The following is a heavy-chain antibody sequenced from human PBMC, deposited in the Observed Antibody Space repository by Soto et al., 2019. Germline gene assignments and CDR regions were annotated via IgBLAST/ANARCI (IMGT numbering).Heavy chain of an antibody. J-gene: IGHJ6*02. CDR3: ASWYCPPEYYYYGMDV. V-gene: IGHV1-69*13. CDR1: GGSISSYV. Sequence: LVKGSCKASGGSISSYVISCVRQAKGQGLEWMGGIIPIFGTANYAQKFQGRVTIAADESTSTAYMELSSLRSEDTAVYYCASWYCPPEYYYYGMDVWGEGTTVTLSS. D-gene: IGHD6-13*01. CDR2: IIPIFGTA.